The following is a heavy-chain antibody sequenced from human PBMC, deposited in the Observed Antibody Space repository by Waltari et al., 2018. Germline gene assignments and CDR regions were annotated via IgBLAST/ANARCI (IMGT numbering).Heavy chain of an antibody. CDR1: GYTLTELS. V-gene: IGHV1-24*01. D-gene: IGHD4-4*01. Sequence: QVQLVPSGAEVKKPGASVTVSCKVSGYTLTELSMPWVRQAPGKGLEWMGGVDPEDGETIYAQKFQGRVTMTEDTSTDTAYMELSSLRSEDTAVYDCATALGTEDDYSNYWGQGTLVTVSS. J-gene: IGHJ4*02. CDR2: VDPEDGET. CDR3: ATALGTEDDYSNY.